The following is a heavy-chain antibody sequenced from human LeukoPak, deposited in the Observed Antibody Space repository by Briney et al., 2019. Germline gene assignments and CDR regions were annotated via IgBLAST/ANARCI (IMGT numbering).Heavy chain of an antibody. D-gene: IGHD5-24*01. J-gene: IGHJ4*02. CDR1: GGTFSSYA. CDR2: MNPNSGNT. CDR3: ARGLRWGSY. Sequence: ASVKVSCKASGGTFSSYAISWVRQAPGQGLEWMGWMNPNSGNTGYAQKFQGRVTMTRNTSISTAYMELSSLRSEDTAVYYCARGLRWGSYWGQGALVTVSS. V-gene: IGHV1-8*02.